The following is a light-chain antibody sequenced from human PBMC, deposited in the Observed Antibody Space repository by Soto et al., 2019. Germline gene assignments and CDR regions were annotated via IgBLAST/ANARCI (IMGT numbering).Light chain of an antibody. V-gene: IGLV2-14*03. CDR1: GNDVGGYTF. CDR2: DVN. Sequence: QSVLTQPASVSGSPGQSISISCTGTGNDVGGYTFVSWYQQHPDKVPKLVIFDVNRRPSGVSARFSGSKSVNAASLTISGLQAEDEADYYCCSYTATTTYVFGTGTKVTVL. CDR3: CSYTATTTYV. J-gene: IGLJ1*01.